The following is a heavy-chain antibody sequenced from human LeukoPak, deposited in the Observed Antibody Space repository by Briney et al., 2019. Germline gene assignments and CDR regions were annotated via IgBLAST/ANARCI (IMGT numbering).Heavy chain of an antibody. V-gene: IGHV4-59*12. Sequence: PSETLSLTCTVSRGSISSYYWSWIRQPPGKGLEWIGYIYYSGSTNYNPSLKSRVTISVDTSKNQFSLKLSSVTAADTAVYYCARDPTGTSNFDYWGQGTLVTVSS. CDR3: ARDPTGTSNFDY. CDR1: RGSISSYY. CDR2: IYYSGST. J-gene: IGHJ4*02. D-gene: IGHD1-1*01.